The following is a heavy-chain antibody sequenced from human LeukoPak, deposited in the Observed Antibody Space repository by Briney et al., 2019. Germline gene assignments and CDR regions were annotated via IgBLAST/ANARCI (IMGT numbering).Heavy chain of an antibody. J-gene: IGHJ4*02. CDR2: ISPSGGSS. Sequence: ASVKVSCTASGYTFTDYYIHWVRQAPGQGLEWMGIISPSGGSSSYAQKFQGRVTMTRDKSTSTVYMELSRLRSEDTAVYYCARVSEETGSDYWGQGTLVTVSS. CDR1: GYTFTDYY. D-gene: IGHD3-10*01. CDR3: ARVSEETGSDY. V-gene: IGHV1-46*01.